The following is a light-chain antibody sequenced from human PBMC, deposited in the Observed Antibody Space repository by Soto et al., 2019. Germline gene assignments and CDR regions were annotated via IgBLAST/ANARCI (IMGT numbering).Light chain of an antibody. CDR1: TSDVGGYKY. V-gene: IGLV2-14*01. CDR3: SSYSSNNALIL. Sequence: QSVLTQPASVSGSPGQSITISCTGSTSDVGGYKYVSWYQHHPGKAPKLIIYEVIECPSGVSTRFSGSKSGNTASLTISGLQAEDEADYYCSSYSSNNALILLGGGTKLTVL. J-gene: IGLJ2*01. CDR2: EVI.